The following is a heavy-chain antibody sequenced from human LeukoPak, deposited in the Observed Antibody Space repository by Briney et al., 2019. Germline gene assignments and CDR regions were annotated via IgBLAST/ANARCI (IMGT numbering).Heavy chain of an antibody. CDR3: AKDRAPYGSGGGEDYFDV. J-gene: IGHJ2*01. V-gene: IGHV3-23*01. Sequence: GGSLRLSCVGSGFTFINYAMTWVRQSPGRGLEYVSSSSGSGASTHYADSMKGRFTISRDNSRNTLYLEMSSLRAEDSALYYCAKDRAPYGSGGGEDYFDVWGRGTLVTVSS. D-gene: IGHD3-10*01. CDR1: GFTFINYA. CDR2: SSGSGAST.